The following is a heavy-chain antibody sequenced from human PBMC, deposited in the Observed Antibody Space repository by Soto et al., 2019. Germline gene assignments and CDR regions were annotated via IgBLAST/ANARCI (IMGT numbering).Heavy chain of an antibody. J-gene: IGHJ6*03. D-gene: IGHD3-3*01. CDR2: IYPGDSDT. CDR1: GYSFTSYW. CDR3: ARLANYDFWSGYRDGYKKYYYMDV. Sequence: GESLKISCKGSGYSFTSYWIGWVRQMPGKGLEWMGIIYPGDSDTRYSPSFQGQVTISADKSISTAYLQWSSLKASDTAMYYCARLANYDFWSGYRDGYKKYYYMDVWGKGTTVTVSS. V-gene: IGHV5-51*01.